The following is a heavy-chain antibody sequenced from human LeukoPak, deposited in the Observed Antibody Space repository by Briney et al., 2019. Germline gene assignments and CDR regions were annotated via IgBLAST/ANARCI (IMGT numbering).Heavy chain of an antibody. CDR2: IRYDGSNK. CDR1: GFTFSSYG. V-gene: IGHV3-30*02. J-gene: IGHJ3*02. D-gene: IGHD4-11*01. CDR3: TTVTGRRGILYYSKARDAFDI. Sequence: GGSLRLSCAASGFTFSSYGMHWVRQAPGKGLEWVAFIRYDGSNKYYADSVKGRFTISRDNSKNTLYLQMNSLKTEDTAVYYCTTVTGRRGILYYSKARDAFDIWGQGTMVTVSS.